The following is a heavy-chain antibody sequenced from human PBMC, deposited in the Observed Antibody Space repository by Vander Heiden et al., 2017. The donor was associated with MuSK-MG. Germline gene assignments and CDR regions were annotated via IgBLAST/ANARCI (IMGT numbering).Heavy chain of an antibody. Sequence: EVQLLESGGGLVQPGGSLRLSCAASGFTFSSDAIGWGRQAPGKGLEWVSAISCSGGSTYYADSVKGRFTISRDNSKNTLYLQMNSLRAEDTAVYYCAKDVLLWFGESPDYWGQGTLVTVSS. J-gene: IGHJ4*02. V-gene: IGHV3-23*01. CDR1: GFTFSSDA. CDR2: ISCSGGST. CDR3: AKDVLLWFGESPDY. D-gene: IGHD3-10*01.